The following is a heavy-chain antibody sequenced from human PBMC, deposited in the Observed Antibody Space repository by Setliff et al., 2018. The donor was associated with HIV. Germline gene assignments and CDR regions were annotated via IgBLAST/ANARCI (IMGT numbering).Heavy chain of an antibody. J-gene: IGHJ6*03. CDR1: GFTFSTYG. D-gene: IGHD2-8*02. Sequence: PGGSLRLSCAASGFTFSTYGMHWVRQAPGKGLEWVAFIRYDGSNKYYADSVKGRFTISRDNSKNTLHLQMNSLRAEDTALYYCASTGGGVYYYYMDVWGKGTTVTSP. CDR2: IRYDGSNK. CDR3: ASTGGGVYYYYMDV. V-gene: IGHV3-30*02.